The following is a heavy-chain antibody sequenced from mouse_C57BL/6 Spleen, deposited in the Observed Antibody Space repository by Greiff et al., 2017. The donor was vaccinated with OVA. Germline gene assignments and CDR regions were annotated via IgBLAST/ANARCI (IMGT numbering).Heavy chain of an antibody. V-gene: IGHV1-26*01. CDR1: GYTFTDYY. Sequence: EVHLVESGPELVKPGASVKISCKASGYTFTDYYMNWVKQSHGKSLEWIGDINPNNGGTSYNQKFKGKATLTVDKSSSTAYMELRSLTSEDSAVYYCARSLYGSSLPYYAMDYWGQGTSVTVSS. J-gene: IGHJ4*01. CDR2: INPNNGGT. D-gene: IGHD1-1*01. CDR3: ARSLYGSSLPYYAMDY.